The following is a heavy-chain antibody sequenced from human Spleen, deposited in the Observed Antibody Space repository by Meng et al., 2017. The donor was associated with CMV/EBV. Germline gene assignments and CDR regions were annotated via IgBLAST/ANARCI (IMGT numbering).Heavy chain of an antibody. V-gene: IGHV3-49*04. Sequence: GESLKISCAASGFTFDDYAMHWVRQAPGKGLEWVGFIRSKTSGGTTQYAASVKGRFTIPRDDSNSVAYLQMNSLKTEDTAVYYCTRDPLYYYDSSGSYYFDYWGQGTLVTVSS. CDR1: GFTFDDYA. CDR2: IRSKTSGGTT. J-gene: IGHJ4*02. CDR3: TRDPLYYYDSSGSYYFDY. D-gene: IGHD3-22*01.